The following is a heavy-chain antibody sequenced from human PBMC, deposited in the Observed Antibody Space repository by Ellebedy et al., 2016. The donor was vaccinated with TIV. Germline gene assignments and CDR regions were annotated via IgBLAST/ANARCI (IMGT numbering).Heavy chain of an antibody. V-gene: IGHV4-39*01. Sequence: GSLRLSCSVSGGSISSSSHYRGWIRQPPGKGLEWIGSIYYTGSTYYNPSLKRRVTISVDTSKNQFSLNLNSLTAADTAVYYCARRGPSITMVRGVNWFDPWGQGTLVTVSS. CDR1: GGSISSSSHY. J-gene: IGHJ5*02. CDR2: IYYTGST. D-gene: IGHD3-10*01. CDR3: ARRGPSITMVRGVNWFDP.